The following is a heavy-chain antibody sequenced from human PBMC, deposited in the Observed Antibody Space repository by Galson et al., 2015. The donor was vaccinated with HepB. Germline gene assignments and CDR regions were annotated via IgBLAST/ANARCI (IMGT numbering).Heavy chain of an antibody. Sequence: LRLSCAASGFSFSSYGMHWVRQAPGKGLEWVAVIWYDGSNENYADSVKGRFTIFRDNSKNTLYLQMNSLRAEDTAVYYCATQGGYWGQGTLVTVFS. V-gene: IGHV3-33*01. CDR2: IWYDGSNE. J-gene: IGHJ4*02. CDR3: ATQGGY. D-gene: IGHD1-26*01. CDR1: GFSFSSYG.